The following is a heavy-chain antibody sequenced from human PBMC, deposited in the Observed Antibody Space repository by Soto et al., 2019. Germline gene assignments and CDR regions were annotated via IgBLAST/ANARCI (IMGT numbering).Heavy chain of an antibody. D-gene: IGHD3-10*02. Sequence: QVQLQESGPGLVKPSGTLSLTCAVSGGSISSINWWSGVRQPPGKGPEWIGEIYHSGSTDYNPSLRSRVTISVDKSKNQFSMKLSSVTAADTAVYYCARRAITMVGELEWDLVGAFDIWGQGTMVTVSS. CDR1: GGSISSINW. CDR3: ARRAITMVGELEWDLVGAFDI. V-gene: IGHV4-4*02. CDR2: IYHSGST. J-gene: IGHJ3*02.